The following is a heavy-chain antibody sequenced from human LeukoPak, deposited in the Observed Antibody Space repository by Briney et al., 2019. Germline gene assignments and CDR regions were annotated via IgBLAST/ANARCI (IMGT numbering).Heavy chain of an antibody. J-gene: IGHJ6*02. CDR1: GFTFSSYA. CDR2: ISYDGSNK. V-gene: IGHV3-30-3*01. CDR3: ARDDADIYYYGMDV. Sequence: GRSLRLSCAASGFTFSSYAMHWVRQAPGKGLEWVAVISYDGSNKYYADSVRGRFTISRDNSKNTLYLQMNSLRAEDTAVYYCARDDADIYYYGMDVWGQGTTVTVSS.